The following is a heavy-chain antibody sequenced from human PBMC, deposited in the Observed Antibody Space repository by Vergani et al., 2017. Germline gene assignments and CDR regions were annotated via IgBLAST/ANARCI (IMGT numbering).Heavy chain of an antibody. CDR1: GYSISSGYY. Sequence: QVQLQESGPGLLKPSETLSLTCTVSGYSISSGYYWGWIRQPPGKGLEWIGSISHSGYTFYSPSLKSRVTISVDVSKNQFSLRLHSVTPADTAVYYCARDDTYSSSRGALDHWGRGTLVTVSS. CDR3: ARDDTYSSSRGALDH. CDR2: ISHSGYT. V-gene: IGHV4-38-2*02. D-gene: IGHD6-13*01. J-gene: IGHJ4*02.